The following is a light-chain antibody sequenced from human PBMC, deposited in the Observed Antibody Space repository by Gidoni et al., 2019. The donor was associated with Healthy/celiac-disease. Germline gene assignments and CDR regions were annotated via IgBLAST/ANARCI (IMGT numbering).Light chain of an antibody. V-gene: IGKV3-11*01. CDR2: DAS. Sequence: EIVLTQSPATLSLSPGERATLSCRASQSVSSYLAWYQPKPGQAPRLLIYDASNRATGIPARFSGSGSGTDFTLTISSLEPEDFAVYYCQQRSRLTFGGGTKVEIK. CDR1: QSVSSY. J-gene: IGKJ4*01. CDR3: QQRSRLT.